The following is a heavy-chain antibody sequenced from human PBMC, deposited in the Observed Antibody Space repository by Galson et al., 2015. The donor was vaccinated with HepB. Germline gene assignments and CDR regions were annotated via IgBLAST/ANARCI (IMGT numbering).Heavy chain of an antibody. CDR2: ISSSSSYT. D-gene: IGHD6-19*01. V-gene: IGHV3-11*06. Sequence: SLRLSCAASGFTFSDYYMSWIRQAPGKGLEWVSYISSSSSYTNYADSVKGRFTISRDNAKNSLYLQMNSLRAEDTAVYYCARMLRGDGSGWYFGAFDIWGQGTMVTVSS. CDR1: GFTFSDYY. J-gene: IGHJ3*02. CDR3: ARMLRGDGSGWYFGAFDI.